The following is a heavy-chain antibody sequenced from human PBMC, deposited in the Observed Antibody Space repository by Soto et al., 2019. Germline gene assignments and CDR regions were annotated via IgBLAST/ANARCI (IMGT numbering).Heavy chain of an antibody. CDR2: IWYDGSNK. J-gene: IGHJ6*02. V-gene: IGHV3-33*01. CDR3: VAGNRNYYYGMDV. CDR1: GFTFSSYG. Sequence: VQLVESGGGVVQPGRSLRLSCAASGFTFSSYGMHWVRQAPGKGLEWVAVIWYDGSNKYYADSVKGRFTISRDNSKNTLYLQMNSLRAEDTAVYYCVAGNRNYYYGMDVWGQGTTVTVSS.